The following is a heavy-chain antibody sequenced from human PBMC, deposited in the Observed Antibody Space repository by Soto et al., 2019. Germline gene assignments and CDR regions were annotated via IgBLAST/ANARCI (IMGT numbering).Heavy chain of an antibody. Sequence: ESGPTLVNPTQTLTLTCTVSGFSLSTSGVGVGWIRQPPGKALEWLAIIYWDDDKRYSPSLKSRLTITKDTSKNQVVLTMTNMDPVDTATDYCAHRAHRYSRTDRPWFDPWGQGTLVTVSS. CDR1: GFSLSTSGVG. J-gene: IGHJ5*02. D-gene: IGHD2-15*01. V-gene: IGHV2-5*02. CDR2: IYWDDDK. CDR3: AHRAHRYSRTDRPWFDP.